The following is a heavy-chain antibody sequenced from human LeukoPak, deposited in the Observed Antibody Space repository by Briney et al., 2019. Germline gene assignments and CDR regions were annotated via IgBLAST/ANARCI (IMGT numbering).Heavy chain of an antibody. CDR3: ARDRRAAAGGNCFDP. Sequence: GASVKVSCKASGYTFTGYYMHWVRQAPGQGLEWMGWINPNSGGTNYAQKFQGRVTMTRDTSISTAYMELSRLRSDDTAVYYCARDRRAAAGGNCFDPWGQGTLVTVSS. CDR1: GYTFTGYY. CDR2: INPNSGGT. D-gene: IGHD6-13*01. V-gene: IGHV1-2*02. J-gene: IGHJ5*02.